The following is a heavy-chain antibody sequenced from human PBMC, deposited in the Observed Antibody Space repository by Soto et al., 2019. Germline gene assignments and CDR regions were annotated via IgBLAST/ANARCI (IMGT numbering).Heavy chain of an antibody. V-gene: IGHV3-23*01. CDR1: EFTFSTYA. CDR2: IGGSSGIT. J-gene: IGHJ4*02. CDR3: ARDLPSLSALFY. Sequence: VGSLRLSCVGSEFTFSTYAMTWVRRAPGMGLEWVSHIGGSSGITYYADSVKGRFTISRDNSKDTLYLQMNSLRAEDTAVYYCARDLPSLSALFYWGQGTLVTVSS. D-gene: IGHD2-21*01.